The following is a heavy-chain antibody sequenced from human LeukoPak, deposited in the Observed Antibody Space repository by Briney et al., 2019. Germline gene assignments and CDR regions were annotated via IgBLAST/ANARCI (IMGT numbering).Heavy chain of an antibody. Sequence: SVKVSCKASGGTFSSYAISWVRQAPGQGLEWMGRIIPIFGTANYAQKFQGRVTITTDESTSTAYMELSSLRSEDTAVYYCRYCSGGSCPLDYWGQGTLVTVSS. CDR1: GGTFSSYA. D-gene: IGHD2-15*01. J-gene: IGHJ4*02. CDR3: RYCSGGSCPLDY. V-gene: IGHV1-69*05. CDR2: IIPIFGTA.